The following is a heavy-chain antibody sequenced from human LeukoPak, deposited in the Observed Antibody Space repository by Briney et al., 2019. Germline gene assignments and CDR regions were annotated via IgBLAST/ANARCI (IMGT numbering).Heavy chain of an antibody. Sequence: ASVKVSCKAFGYTFSTYPINWVRQAPGQGLEWMGWINTNTGNPTYARGFTGRFVFSLDTSVNTAYLQISSLKAEDTAVYYCARGGGLHRYCSSTSCYDSWGQGTLVTVSS. CDR3: ARGGGLHRYCSSTSCYDS. J-gene: IGHJ4*02. CDR1: GYTFSTYP. D-gene: IGHD2-2*01. CDR2: INTNTGNP. V-gene: IGHV7-4-1*02.